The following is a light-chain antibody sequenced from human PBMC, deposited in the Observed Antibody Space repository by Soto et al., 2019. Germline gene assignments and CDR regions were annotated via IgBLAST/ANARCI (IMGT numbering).Light chain of an antibody. Sequence: EIVLTQPPATLSLSPGATATLSCRASQSVGTYLAWYQQKPGQSPRLLMFDVSNRATGISARFSGSGSGTDFTLTISSLEPEDFGVYYCQHRSIWPVSVGQGTRLEIK. CDR2: DVS. CDR1: QSVGTY. V-gene: IGKV3-11*01. J-gene: IGKJ5*01. CDR3: QHRSIWPVS.